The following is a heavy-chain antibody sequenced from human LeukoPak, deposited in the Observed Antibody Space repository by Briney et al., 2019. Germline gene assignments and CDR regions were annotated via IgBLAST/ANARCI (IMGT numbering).Heavy chain of an antibody. D-gene: IGHD6-13*01. CDR2: MNPNSGNT. J-gene: IGHJ6*03. CDR1: GYTFTRYD. CDR3: ARGVASSSWYNYYYYYMDV. V-gene: IGHV1-8*01. Sequence: ASVKVSCKASGYTFTRYDINWVRQATGQGLEWMGWMNPNSGNTGYAQKFQGRVTMTRNTSISTAYMELSSLRSEDTAVYYCARGVASSSWYNYYYYYMDVWGKGTTVTVSS.